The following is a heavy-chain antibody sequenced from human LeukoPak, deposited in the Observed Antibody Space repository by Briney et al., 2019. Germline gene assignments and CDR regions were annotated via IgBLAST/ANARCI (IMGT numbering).Heavy chain of an antibody. CDR3: ARAGWFDAFDI. D-gene: IGHD6-19*01. J-gene: IGHJ3*02. CDR1: GYTSTSYD. V-gene: IGHV1-8*01. Sequence: ASVKVSCKASGYTSTSYDINWVRQATALGLEWMGWMNPNSGNAGYAQKFQGRVTMTRNTSISTAYMELSSLRSEDTAVYYCARAGWFDAFDIRGQGTMVTVSS. CDR2: MNPNSGNA.